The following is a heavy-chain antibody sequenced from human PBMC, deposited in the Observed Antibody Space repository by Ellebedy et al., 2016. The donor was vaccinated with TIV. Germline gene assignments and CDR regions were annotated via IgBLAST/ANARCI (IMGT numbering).Heavy chain of an antibody. V-gene: IGHV4-59*08. Sequence: SETLSLTXAVYGGSFSSYYWSWIRQPPGKGLEWIGYIYYSGSTNYNPSLKSRVTISVDTSKNQFSLKLSSVTAADTAVYYCARHFPYYDSSGYIYYFDYWGQGTLVTVSS. CDR2: IYYSGST. D-gene: IGHD3-22*01. CDR1: GGSFSSYY. CDR3: ARHFPYYDSSGYIYYFDY. J-gene: IGHJ4*02.